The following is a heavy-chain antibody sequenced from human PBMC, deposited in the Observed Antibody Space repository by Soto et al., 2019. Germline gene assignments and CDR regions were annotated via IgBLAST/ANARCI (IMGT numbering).Heavy chain of an antibody. J-gene: IGHJ5*02. Sequence: PSETLSLTCAVYGGSFSGYYWSWIRQPPGKGLEWIGEINHSGSTNYNPSLKSRVTISVDTSKNQFSLKLSSVTAADTAVYYCARGTRVAMVRGVILAGPENWFDPWGQGTLVTVSS. V-gene: IGHV4-34*01. CDR1: GGSFSGYY. CDR2: INHSGST. D-gene: IGHD3-10*01. CDR3: ARGTRVAMVRGVILAGPENWFDP.